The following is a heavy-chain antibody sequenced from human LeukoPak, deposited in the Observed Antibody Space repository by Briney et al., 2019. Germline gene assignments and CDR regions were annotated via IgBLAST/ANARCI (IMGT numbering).Heavy chain of an antibody. V-gene: IGHV1-18*01. CDR1: GYTFTSYG. Sequence: ASVKVSCKASGYTFTSYGMSWVRQAPGQGLEWMGWISAYNGNTNYAQKLQGRVTMTTDTSTSTAYMELRSLRSDDTAVYYCARGPTYYDSSGYYEYFQHWGQGTLVTVSS. CDR3: ARGPTYYDSSGYYEYFQH. J-gene: IGHJ1*01. D-gene: IGHD3-22*01. CDR2: ISAYNGNT.